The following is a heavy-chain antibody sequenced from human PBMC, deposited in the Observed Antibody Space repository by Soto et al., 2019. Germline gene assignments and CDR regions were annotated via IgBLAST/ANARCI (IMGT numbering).Heavy chain of an antibody. J-gene: IGHJ4*02. D-gene: IGHD3-22*01. CDR3: ARLGGYYQAFDS. CDR1: GGSISSGGYS. Sequence: PSETLSLTCAVSGGSISSGGYSWSWIRQPPGKGLEWIGYMYHSGSTYYNPSLKSRVTVSVDSSKNQFSLKLDSVTAADTAVYYCARLGGYYQAFDSWGQGTLVTVS. CDR2: MYHSGST. V-gene: IGHV4-30-2*01.